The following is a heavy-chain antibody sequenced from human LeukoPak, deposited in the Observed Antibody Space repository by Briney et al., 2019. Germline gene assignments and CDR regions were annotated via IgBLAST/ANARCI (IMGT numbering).Heavy chain of an antibody. J-gene: IGHJ5*02. V-gene: IGHV1-24*01. CDR1: GYTLTELS. Sequence: GASVKVSCKVSGYTLTELSMHWVRQAPGKGLEWMGGFDPEDGETIYAQKFQGRVTMTADTSTDTAYMELSSLRSEDTAVYYCATDASTYYDFWSGYSPFFDPWGQGTLVTVSS. CDR2: FDPEDGET. D-gene: IGHD3-3*01. CDR3: ATDASTYYDFWSGYSPFFDP.